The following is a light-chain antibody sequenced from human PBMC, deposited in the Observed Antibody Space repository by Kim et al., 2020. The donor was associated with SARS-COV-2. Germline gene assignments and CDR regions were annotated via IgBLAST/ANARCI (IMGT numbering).Light chain of an antibody. CDR1: SSNIGNNY. CDR3: GTFDTSLIAVV. Sequence: GRNVTISCSGSSSNIGNNYVSWYQQLPRTAPILLIYDNNKRPSGIPDLFSGSKSGTSATLDITGLQTGDEADYYCGTFDTSLIAVVFGGGTQLTVL. J-gene: IGLJ2*01. CDR2: DNN. V-gene: IGLV1-51*01.